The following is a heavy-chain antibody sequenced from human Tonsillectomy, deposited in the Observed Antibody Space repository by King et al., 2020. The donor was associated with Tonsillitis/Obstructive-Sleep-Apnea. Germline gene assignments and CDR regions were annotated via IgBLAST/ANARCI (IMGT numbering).Heavy chain of an antibody. Sequence: VQLVESGGGLVQPGGSLRLSCAASGFTFSSYAMSLVRQAPGKGLGWVSSMSVSGGSTCYADSVKGRFTISRDNSKNTLYLQMNSLRAEDTAVYYCAKDGSRIAAHHYFDYWGQGTLVTVSS. CDR1: GFTFSSYA. CDR2: MSVSGGST. D-gene: IGHD6-13*01. J-gene: IGHJ4*02. V-gene: IGHV3-23*04. CDR3: AKDGSRIAAHHYFDY.